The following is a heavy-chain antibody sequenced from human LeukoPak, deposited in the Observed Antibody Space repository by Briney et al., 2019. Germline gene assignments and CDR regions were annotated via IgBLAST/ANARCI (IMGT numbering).Heavy chain of an antibody. CDR1: GFTFSSYG. CDR2: IWYDGSNK. V-gene: IGHV3-33*01. J-gene: IGHJ4*02. Sequence: PGGSLRLSCAASGFTFSSYGMHWVRQAPGKGLEWVAVIWYDGSNKYYADSVKGRFTISRDNSKNTLYLQMNGLRAEDTAVYYCATGRKYSSSWYLGYWGQGTLVTVSS. D-gene: IGHD6-13*01. CDR3: ATGRKYSSSWYLGY.